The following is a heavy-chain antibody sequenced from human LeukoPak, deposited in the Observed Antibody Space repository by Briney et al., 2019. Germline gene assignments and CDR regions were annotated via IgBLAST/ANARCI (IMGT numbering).Heavy chain of an antibody. V-gene: IGHV4-59*08. J-gene: IGHJ4*02. CDR3: AAGGSDLFDY. CDR2: IYYSGST. CDR1: GGSISSYY. D-gene: IGHD2-21*01. Sequence: SETLSLTCTVSGGSISSYYWSWIRQPPGKGLEWIGYIYYSGSTNHNPSLKSRVTISVDTSKNQFSLKLSSVTAADTAVYFCAAGGSDLFDYWGQGTLVTVSS.